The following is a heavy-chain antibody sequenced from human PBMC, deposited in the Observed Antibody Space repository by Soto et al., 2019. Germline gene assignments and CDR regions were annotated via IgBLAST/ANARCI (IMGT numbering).Heavy chain of an antibody. J-gene: IGHJ6*02. CDR2: IVNKDDIYAT. Sequence: EVQLVESGGGLVQPGGSLKLSCAASGFTFSGSHMHWVRQASGKGLEWVGRIVNKDDIYATAYGASVKGRLTISRDDSKDTAYLQMHSLKTEDTAVYYCVPFFPDCSGYYGMDVWGQGPTVTVSS. D-gene: IGHD3-10*02. CDR1: GFTFSGSH. V-gene: IGHV3-73*02. CDR3: VPFFPDCSGYYGMDV.